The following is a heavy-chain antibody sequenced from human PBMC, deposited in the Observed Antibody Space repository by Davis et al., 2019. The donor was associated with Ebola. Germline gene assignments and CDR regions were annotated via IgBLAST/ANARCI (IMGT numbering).Heavy chain of an antibody. CDR3: ARDLDYDFWSGYYTYYYYGMDV. CDR1: GYTFTSYG. J-gene: IGHJ6*02. CDR2: ISAYNGNT. Sequence: AASVKVSCKASGYTFTSYGISWVRQAPGQGLEWMGWISAYNGNTNYAQKLQGRVTMTTDTSTSTAYMELRSLRSDDTAVYYCARDLDYDFWSGYYTYYYYGMDVWGQGTTVTVS. V-gene: IGHV1-18*01. D-gene: IGHD3-3*01.